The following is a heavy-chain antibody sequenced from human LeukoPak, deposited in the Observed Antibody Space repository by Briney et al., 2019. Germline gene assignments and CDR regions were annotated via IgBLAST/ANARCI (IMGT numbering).Heavy chain of an antibody. CDR3: ARSFSGYADYYYMDV. D-gene: IGHD5-12*01. CDR1: GGSISSYY. CDR2: ISSSSSYI. V-gene: IGHV3-21*01. J-gene: IGHJ6*03. Sequence: ETLSLTRTVSGGSISSYYWSWIRQPPGKGLEWVSSISSSSSYIYYADSVKGRFTISRDNAKNSLYLQMNSLRAEDTAVYYCARSFSGYADYYYMDVWGKGTTVTVSS.